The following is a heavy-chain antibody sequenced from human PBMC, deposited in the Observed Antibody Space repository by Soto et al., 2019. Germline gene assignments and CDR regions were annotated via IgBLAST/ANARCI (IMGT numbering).Heavy chain of an antibody. J-gene: IGHJ5*02. D-gene: IGHD1-26*01. Sequence: GGSLRLSCAASGFTFTNYAMTWVRQSPGKGLQWVSGISATGGLKYYADSVQGRFTISRDNSKNTLYLQMDNLRDDDTAIYYCAREVGAPSGWLDPWGQGTQVTVSS. CDR3: AREVGAPSGWLDP. V-gene: IGHV3-23*01. CDR2: ISATGGLK. CDR1: GFTFTNYA.